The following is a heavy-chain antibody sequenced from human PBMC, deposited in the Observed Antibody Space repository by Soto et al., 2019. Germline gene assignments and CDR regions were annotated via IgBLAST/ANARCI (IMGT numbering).Heavy chain of an antibody. Sequence: GASVKVSCKASGGTFSSYAISWVRQAPGQGLEWMGGIIPIFGTANYAQKFQGRVTITADESTSTAYMELSSLRSEDTAVYYCARGGDTAMVPDDAFDIWGHGTMVTVSS. D-gene: IGHD5-18*01. J-gene: IGHJ3*02. CDR3: ARGGDTAMVPDDAFDI. CDR1: GGTFSSYA. V-gene: IGHV1-69*13. CDR2: IIPIFGTA.